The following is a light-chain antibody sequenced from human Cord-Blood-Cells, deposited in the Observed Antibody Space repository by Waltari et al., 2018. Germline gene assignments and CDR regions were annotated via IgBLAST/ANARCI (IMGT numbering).Light chain of an antibody. Sequence: QSALTQPASVSGSPGQSITIPCTGTSSDVGSYNLVSWSQQHPGKAPKLMIYEGSKRPSGVSNRFSGSKSGNTASLTISGLQAEDEADYYGCSYAGSSTWVFGGGTKLTVL. J-gene: IGLJ3*02. V-gene: IGLV2-23*01. CDR3: CSYAGSSTWV. CDR2: EGS. CDR1: SSDVGSYNL.